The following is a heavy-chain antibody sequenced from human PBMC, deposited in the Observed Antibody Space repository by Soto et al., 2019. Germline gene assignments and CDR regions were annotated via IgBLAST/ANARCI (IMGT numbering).Heavy chain of an antibody. CDR3: ARDVVGSDYFDS. J-gene: IGHJ4*02. CDR1: GYTFTDYY. D-gene: IGHD1-26*01. CDR2: INPKTGGT. Sequence: ASVKVSCKTSGYTFTDYYMHWVRQAPGQGLEWMGWINPKTGGTNYVQKFQGRVTMTRDTSITTAYMELSRLRSDDTAVYYCARDVVGSDYFDSWGQGTLVTVSS. V-gene: IGHV1-2*02.